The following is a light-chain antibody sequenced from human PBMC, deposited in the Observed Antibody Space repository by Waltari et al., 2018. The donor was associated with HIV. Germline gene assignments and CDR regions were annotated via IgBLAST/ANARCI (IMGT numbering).Light chain of an antibody. J-gene: IGKJ4*01. CDR1: QHIATN. CDR3: LQYDDRPLT. Sequence: DIQMPQSPSSLSASVGDRVTITCQASQHIATNLNWLQQKPGTAPKLLIHDVSELETGFPSRFTGVGSAATFTITITNVQPEDIATYLCLQYDDRPLTCGGGTKVEIK. V-gene: IGKV1-33*01. CDR2: DVS.